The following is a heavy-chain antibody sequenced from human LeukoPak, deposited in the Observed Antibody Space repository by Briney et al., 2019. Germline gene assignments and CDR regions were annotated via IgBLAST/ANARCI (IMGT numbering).Heavy chain of an antibody. D-gene: IGHD1-1*01. Sequence: ASVTVSCKASGYTFTSYGISWVRQAPGQGLEWMGWISAYNGNTNYAQKLRGRVTMTTDTSTSTAYMELRSLRSDDTAVYYCARLERLHWFDPWGQGTLVTVSS. CDR3: ARLERLHWFDP. J-gene: IGHJ5*02. CDR1: GYTFTSYG. V-gene: IGHV1-18*01. CDR2: ISAYNGNT.